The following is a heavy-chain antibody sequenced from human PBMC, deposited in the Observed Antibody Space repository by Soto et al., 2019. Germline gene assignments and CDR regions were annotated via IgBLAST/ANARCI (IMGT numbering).Heavy chain of an antibody. V-gene: IGHV4-39*01. CDR1: DDSISSSTYY. CDR2: IFYTGST. J-gene: IGHJ4*02. CDR3: ARRPSRGYEYYFEC. D-gene: IGHD5-18*01. Sequence: KASETLSLTCSFSDDSISSSTYYCGWIRQPPWKGLEWLGYIFYTGSTYKNPSLKSRVTISADSSKNQFSVNLTSVTATDTAVYYCARRPSRGYEYYFECWGQAMWVIVS.